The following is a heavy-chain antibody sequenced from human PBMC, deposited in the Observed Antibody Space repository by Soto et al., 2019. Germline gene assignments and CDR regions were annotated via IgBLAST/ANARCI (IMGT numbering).Heavy chain of an antibody. J-gene: IGHJ6*02. CDR2: INAGNGNT. Sequence: QVQLVQSGAEVKKPGASVKVSCKASGYTFTSYAMHWVRQAPGQRLEWMGWINAGNGNTKYSQKFQSRVTITRDTSASTAYMELSSLRSEDTAVYYCAREGATSFYYYYGMDVWGQGTTVTVSS. V-gene: IGHV1-3*01. CDR3: AREGATSFYYYYGMDV. CDR1: GYTFTSYA.